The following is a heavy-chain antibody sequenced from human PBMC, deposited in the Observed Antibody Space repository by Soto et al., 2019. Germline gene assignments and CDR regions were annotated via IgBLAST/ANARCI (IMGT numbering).Heavy chain of an antibody. J-gene: IGHJ1*01. CDR1: GFTFRSYA. CDR2: ISGSGGST. CDR3: AKGVLSSGYYEFFQH. D-gene: IGHD3-22*01. Sequence: GGSLRLSCAASGFTFRSYAMSWVRQAAGKGLEWVSVISGSGGSTYYADSVKGRFTISRDNSKNTLYLQMNSLGAEDTAVYYCAKGVLSSGYYEFFQHWGQGTLVTVSS. V-gene: IGHV3-23*01.